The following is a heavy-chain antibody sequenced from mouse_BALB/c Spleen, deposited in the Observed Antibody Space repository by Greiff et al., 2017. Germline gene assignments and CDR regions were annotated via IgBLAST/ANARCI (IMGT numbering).Heavy chain of an antibody. CDR3: ARGYYREGDFDY. Sequence: EVQVVESGGGLVQPGGSRKLSCAASGFSFSSYAMSWVRQTPEKRLEWVASISSGGSTYYPDSVKDRFTISRDNARNNLYLQMSSLRAEDTAMYYSARGYYREGDFDYWGQGTTLTVSS. D-gene: IGHD1-1*01. CDR2: ISSGGST. V-gene: IGHV5-6-5*01. CDR1: GFSFSSYA. J-gene: IGHJ2*01.